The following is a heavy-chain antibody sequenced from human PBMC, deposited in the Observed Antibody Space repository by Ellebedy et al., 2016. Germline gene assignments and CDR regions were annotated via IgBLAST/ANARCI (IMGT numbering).Heavy chain of an antibody. J-gene: IGHJ4*02. V-gene: IGHV1-2*02. CDR2: INPNSGGT. CDR3: ARVGSSDY. D-gene: IGHD2-2*01. Sequence: ASVKVSXXASGYTFTSYDINWVRQAPGQGLEWMGWINPNSGGTNYAQKFQGRVTMTRDTSISTAYMELSSLRSDDTAVYYCARVGSSDYWGQGTLVTVSS. CDR1: GYTFTSYD.